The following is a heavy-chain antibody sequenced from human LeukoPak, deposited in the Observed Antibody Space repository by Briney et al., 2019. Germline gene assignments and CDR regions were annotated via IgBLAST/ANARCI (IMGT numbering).Heavy chain of an antibody. D-gene: IGHD6-19*01. V-gene: IGHV3-7*01. Sequence: GGSLRLSCAASGFTFSSYWMSWVRQAPGKGLEWVANIKQDGSGKYYVDSVKGRFTISRDNAKNSLYLQMNSLRAEDTAIYYCARDDSSSGWSNWGQGTLVTVSS. CDR3: ARDDSSSGWSN. CDR2: IKQDGSGK. CDR1: GFTFSSYW. J-gene: IGHJ4*02.